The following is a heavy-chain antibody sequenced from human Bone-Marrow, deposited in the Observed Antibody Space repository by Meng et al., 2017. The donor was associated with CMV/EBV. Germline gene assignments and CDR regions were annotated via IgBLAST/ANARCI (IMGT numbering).Heavy chain of an antibody. D-gene: IGHD5-12*01. V-gene: IGHV4-39*07. Sequence: SETLSLTCTVSGGSISSSSYYWGWIRQPPGKGLEWIGSIYYSGSTYYNTSLKSRVTISVDTSKNQFSLKLSSVTAADMAVYYCASSVAMVSWFDPWGQGTLVTVSS. J-gene: IGHJ5*02. CDR1: GGSISSSSYY. CDR2: IYYSGST. CDR3: ASSVAMVSWFDP.